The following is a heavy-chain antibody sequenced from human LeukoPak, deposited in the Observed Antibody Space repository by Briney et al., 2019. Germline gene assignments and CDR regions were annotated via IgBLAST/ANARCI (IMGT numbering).Heavy chain of an antibody. CDR2: TYYRSKWYS. CDR1: GDSVSSKSAA. CDR3: ARTSGAFTVTDAFDI. J-gene: IGHJ3*02. D-gene: IGHD4-17*01. Sequence: SQTLSLTCAISGDSVSSKSAAWNWIRQSPSRGLEWLGRTYYRSKWYSDYAVSLKSRISINPDTSKNQFSLHLNSVTPEDTAVHHCARTSGAFTVTDAFDIWGQGTMVTVSS. V-gene: IGHV6-1*01.